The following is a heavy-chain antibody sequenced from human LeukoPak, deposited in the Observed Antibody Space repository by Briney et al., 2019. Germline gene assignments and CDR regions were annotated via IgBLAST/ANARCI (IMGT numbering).Heavy chain of an antibody. CDR2: INPNSGGT. CDR1: GYTLTGYY. D-gene: IGHD3-22*01. V-gene: IGHV1-2*02. Sequence: ASVKVSCKASGYTLTGYYMHWVRQAPGQGLEWMGWINPNSGGTNYAQKFQGRVTMTRDTSISTAYMELSRLRSDDTAVYYCARGEDSSGYGDWFDPWGQGTLVTVSS. CDR3: ARGEDSSGYGDWFDP. J-gene: IGHJ5*02.